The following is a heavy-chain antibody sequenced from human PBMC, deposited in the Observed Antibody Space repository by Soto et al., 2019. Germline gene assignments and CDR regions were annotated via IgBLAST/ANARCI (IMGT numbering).Heavy chain of an antibody. V-gene: IGHV3-11*01. Sequence: QVQLVESGGGLVQPGGSLRLSCAASGFTFSDHYMSWIRQAPGKGLEWVSYVSSSDSTKNYADSVKGRFTISRDNAENSLYLQMNSLRAEDTAVYYCARDLGGWYFDYWGQGTLVTVSS. CDR1: GFTFSDHY. CDR2: VSSSDSTK. D-gene: IGHD3-16*01. J-gene: IGHJ4*02. CDR3: ARDLGGWYFDY.